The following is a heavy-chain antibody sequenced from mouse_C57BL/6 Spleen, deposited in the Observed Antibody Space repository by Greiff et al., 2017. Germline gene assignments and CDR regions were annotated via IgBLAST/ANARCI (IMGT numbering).Heavy chain of an antibody. CDR1: GYTFTSYW. CDR2: IYPGSGST. V-gene: IGHV1-55*01. D-gene: IGHD1-1*01. Sequence: QVHVKQPGAELVKPGASVKMSCKASGYTFTSYWITWVKQRPGQGLEWIGDIYPGSGSTNYNEKFKSKATLTVDTSSSTAYMQLSSLTSEDSAVYYCAREYYGPYAMDYWGQGTSVTVSS. J-gene: IGHJ4*01. CDR3: AREYYGPYAMDY.